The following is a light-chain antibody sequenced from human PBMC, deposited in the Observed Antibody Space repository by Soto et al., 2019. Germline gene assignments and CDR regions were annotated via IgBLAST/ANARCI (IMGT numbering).Light chain of an antibody. CDR3: QQYRSDPIT. J-gene: IGKJ5*01. CDR1: PSVLSNNNHY. V-gene: IGKV4-1*01. Sequence: DIVMTQSPDSLPVSLGERATINCKSSPSVLSNNNHYLAWFQQKPGQPPKLLMYWASTRGYGVPDRFSGSASGTDFTPTISNLQAEDVAVYYCQQYRSDPITFGQGTRLEIK. CDR2: WAS.